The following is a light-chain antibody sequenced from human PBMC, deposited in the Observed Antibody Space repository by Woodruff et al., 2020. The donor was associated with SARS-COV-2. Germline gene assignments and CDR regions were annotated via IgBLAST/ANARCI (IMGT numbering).Light chain of an antibody. V-gene: IGLV2-14*01. CDR2: EVS. Sequence: ISCTGTSSDVGGHNFVSWYQQRPGKAPKLVIYEVSNRPSGVSGRFSGSKSGNTASLTISGLQTEDEADYYCSSYTSSSTYVFGTGTEVT. CDR1: SSDVGGHNF. J-gene: IGLJ1*01. CDR3: SSYTSSSTYV.